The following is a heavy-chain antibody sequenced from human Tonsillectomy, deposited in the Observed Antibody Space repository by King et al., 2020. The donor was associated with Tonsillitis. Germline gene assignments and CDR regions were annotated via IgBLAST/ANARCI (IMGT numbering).Heavy chain of an antibody. Sequence: VQLQESGPGLVKPSETLSLTCTVSGCSISSYYWSWIRQPPGKGLAWIGYIYYSGSTYYNPSLKSRVTISVDTSKNQFSLKLSYVTAADTAVYFCARSGLDLRYYYYGMDVWGQGTTVTVSS. J-gene: IGHJ6*02. CDR1: GCSISSYY. CDR2: IYYSGST. CDR3: ARSGLDLRYYYYGMDV. D-gene: IGHD1-7*01. V-gene: IGHV4-59*01.